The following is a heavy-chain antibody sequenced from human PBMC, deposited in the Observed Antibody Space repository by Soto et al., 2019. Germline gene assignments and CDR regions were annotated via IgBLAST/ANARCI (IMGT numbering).Heavy chain of an antibody. CDR1: GGSISSYY. Sequence: KPSETLSLTCTVSGGSISSYYWSWIRQPPGKGLEWIGYIYYSGSTNYNPSLKSRVTISVDTSKNQFSLKLSSVTAADTAVYYCARLVAAPAIVYDPWGQGTLVTVSS. V-gene: IGHV4-59*08. D-gene: IGHD6-13*01. CDR2: IYYSGST. CDR3: ARLVAAPAIVYDP. J-gene: IGHJ5*02.